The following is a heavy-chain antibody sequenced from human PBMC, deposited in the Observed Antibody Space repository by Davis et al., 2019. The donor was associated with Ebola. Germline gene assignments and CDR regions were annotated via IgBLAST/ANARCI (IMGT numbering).Heavy chain of an antibody. J-gene: IGHJ4*02. CDR2: IRSKAYGGTT. CDR3: TRAHPGYYDSSGYNNDY. D-gene: IGHD3-22*01. V-gene: IGHV3-49*04. CDR1: GFTFSSYS. Sequence: PGGSLRLSCAASGFTFSSYSMNWVRQAPGKGLEWVGFIRSKAYGGTTEYAASVKGRFTISRGDSKSIAYLQMNSLKTEDTAVYYCTRAHPGYYDSSGYNNDYWGQGTLVTVSS.